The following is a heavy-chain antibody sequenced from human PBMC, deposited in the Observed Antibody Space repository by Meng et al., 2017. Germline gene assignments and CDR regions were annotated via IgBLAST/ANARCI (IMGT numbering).Heavy chain of an antibody. CDR2: ISYDGSNK. CDR3: ATFYYYDSSGYYPRGYYYYYGMDV. V-gene: IGHV3-30*07. J-gene: IGHJ6*02. Sequence: GESLKISCAASGFTFSSYAMHWVRQAPGKGLEWVAVISYDGSNKYYADSVKGRFTISRDNSKNTLYLQMNSLRAEDTAVYYCATFYYYDSSGYYPRGYYYYYGMDVWGQGTTVTVSS. D-gene: IGHD3-22*01. CDR1: GFTFSSYA.